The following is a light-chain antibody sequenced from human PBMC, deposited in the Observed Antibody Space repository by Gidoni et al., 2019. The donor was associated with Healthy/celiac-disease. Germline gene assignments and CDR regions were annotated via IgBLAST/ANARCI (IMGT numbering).Light chain of an antibody. V-gene: IGKV4-1*01. J-gene: IGKJ4*01. CDR3: QQYYRPPLT. CDR2: WAT. CDR1: QSVLYSSNNKNY. Sequence: DIVMTQSPDPLAVSLGERDTTNCKSSQSVLYSSNNKNYLARYQQGPGQPPKLLIYWATTREAGVPDRFSGSGSGTDFTLTISSLQAEDVAVYYCQQYYRPPLTFGGGTKVEI.